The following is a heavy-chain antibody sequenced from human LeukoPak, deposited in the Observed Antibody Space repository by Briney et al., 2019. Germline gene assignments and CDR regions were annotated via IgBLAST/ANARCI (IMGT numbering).Heavy chain of an antibody. CDR1: GFTFSTYW. V-gene: IGHV3-7*01. CDR2: IKQDGSEK. Sequence: PGGSLRLSCAASGFTFSTYWMSWVRQAPGKGLEWVANIKQDGSEKYYIDSVKGRFTISRDNAKNSLYLQMNSLRAEDTAMYYCARDSAGNDYWGQGTLVNVSS. J-gene: IGHJ4*02. D-gene: IGHD6-13*01. CDR3: ARDSAGNDY.